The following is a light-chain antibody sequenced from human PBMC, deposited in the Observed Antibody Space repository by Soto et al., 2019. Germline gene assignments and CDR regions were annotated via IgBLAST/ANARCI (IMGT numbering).Light chain of an antibody. J-gene: IGKJ5*01. Sequence: DIQMTQSPSTLSASVGDRVTITCRASQSISSWVAWYQQKPGKGPKLLIYKASHLESGVPSRFSGSGGGTDFTLSISSVQPEDFATYFCQQSYMDPITFGQGTRLEIK. V-gene: IGKV1-5*03. CDR1: QSISSW. CDR3: QQSYMDPIT. CDR2: KAS.